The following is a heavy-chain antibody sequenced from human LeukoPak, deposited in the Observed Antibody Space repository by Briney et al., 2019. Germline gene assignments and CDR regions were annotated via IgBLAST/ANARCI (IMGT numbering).Heavy chain of an antibody. J-gene: IGHJ6*02. D-gene: IGHD4-17*01. Sequence: PGGSLRLSCAASGFTFSSHWMHWVRQAPGKGLVWVSRINSDGSSISYADSVKGRFTISRDNAKNTLYLQMNSLRDEDTAVYYCARPTYGDYGMDVWGQGTTVTVSS. V-gene: IGHV3-74*01. CDR2: INSDGSSI. CDR1: GFTFSSHW. CDR3: ARPTYGDYGMDV.